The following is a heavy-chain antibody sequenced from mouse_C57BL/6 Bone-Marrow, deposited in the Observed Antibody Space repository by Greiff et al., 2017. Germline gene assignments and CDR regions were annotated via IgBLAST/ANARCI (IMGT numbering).Heavy chain of an antibody. CDR1: GYTFTSYW. CDR3: ARSRPYYGSGNSYYFDY. D-gene: IGHD1-1*01. V-gene: IGHV1-64*01. CDR2: IHPNSGST. J-gene: IGHJ2*01. Sequence: QVQLQQSGAELVKPGASVKLSCKASGYTFTSYWMHWVKQRPGQGLEWIGMIHPNSGSTNYNEKFKSKATLTVDKSSSTAYMQLSSLTSEDSAVYYCARSRPYYGSGNSYYFDYWGQGTTLTVSS.